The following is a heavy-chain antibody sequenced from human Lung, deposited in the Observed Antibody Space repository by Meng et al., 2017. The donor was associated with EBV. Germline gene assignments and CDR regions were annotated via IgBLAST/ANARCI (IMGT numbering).Heavy chain of an antibody. CDR2: INTSVGYT. CDR3: ARASRVLGGFDY. J-gene: IGHJ4*02. V-gene: IGHV1-46*01. D-gene: IGHD3-16*01. CDR1: GYTFTNYY. Sequence: QVELVQSGAEVKKPGTSVKVSCKASGYTFTNYYMHWVRQAPGQGLEWMGIINTSVGYTSHAQKFRGRVTMTRDTSTSTVHMEVSSLRSADTAVYYCARASRVLGGFDYWGQGTLVTVSS.